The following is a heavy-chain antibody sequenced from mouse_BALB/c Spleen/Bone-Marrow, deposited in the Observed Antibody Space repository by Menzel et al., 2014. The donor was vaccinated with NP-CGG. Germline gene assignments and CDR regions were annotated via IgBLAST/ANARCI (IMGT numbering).Heavy chain of an antibody. CDR3: TRYGNSHYYAVDY. D-gene: IGHD1-1*01. CDR2: IYPSDTYT. CDR1: GYTFTSYW. J-gene: IGHJ4*01. Sequence: QVQLQQSGAELVRPGASVKLSCRASGYTFTSYWINWVKQRPGQGLEWIGNIYPSDTYTNYNQRFKDKATLTVDKSSSTAYIQLSSPTSEDSAVYYCTRYGNSHYYAVDYWGQGTSVTVSS. V-gene: IGHV1-69*02.